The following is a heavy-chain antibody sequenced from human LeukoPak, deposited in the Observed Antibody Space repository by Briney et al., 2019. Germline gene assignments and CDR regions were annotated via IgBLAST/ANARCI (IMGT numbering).Heavy chain of an antibody. CDR2: IIPILGIA. V-gene: IGHV1-69*04. CDR1: GGTFSSYA. CDR3: ARDEPCSGGSCYGDY. D-gene: IGHD2-15*01. Sequence: SVKVSCKASGGTFSSYAISWVRQAPGQGLEWMGRIIPILGIANYAQKFQGRVTITADKSTSTAYMELGSLRSEDTAVYYCARDEPCSGGSCYGDYWGQGTLVTVSS. J-gene: IGHJ4*02.